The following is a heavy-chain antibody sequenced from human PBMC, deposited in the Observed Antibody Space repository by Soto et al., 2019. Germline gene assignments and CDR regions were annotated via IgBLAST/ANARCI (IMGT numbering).Heavy chain of an antibody. D-gene: IGHD4-17*01. Sequence: EVQLVQSGAEVKKPGESLRISCNGSGYSCTSYWISWVRQRPGKGLDWMGRIDPSDSYTNSIPSFQGHVTISADKSISTAYLQWSSLKASDTAMYYCARQAAYGDYDYWGQGTLVTVSS. CDR1: GYSCTSYW. V-gene: IGHV5-10-1*01. J-gene: IGHJ4*02. CDR2: IDPSDSYT. CDR3: ARQAAYGDYDY.